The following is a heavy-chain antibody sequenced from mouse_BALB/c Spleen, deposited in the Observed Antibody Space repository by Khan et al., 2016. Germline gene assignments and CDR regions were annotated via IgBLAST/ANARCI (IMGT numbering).Heavy chain of an antibody. CDR1: GFDFSRYW. V-gene: IGHV4-2*02. CDR3: ARRNYYAMDY. CDR2: INPGSSTI. D-gene: IGHD2-1*01. J-gene: IGHJ4*01. Sequence: EVKLLESGGGLVQPGGSLNLSCAASGFDFSRYWMSWARQAPGKGQEWIGEINPGSSTINYTPSLKDKFIISRDNATNTLYLQMSKVRSEDTALYYCARRNYYAMDYWGQGTSVTVSS.